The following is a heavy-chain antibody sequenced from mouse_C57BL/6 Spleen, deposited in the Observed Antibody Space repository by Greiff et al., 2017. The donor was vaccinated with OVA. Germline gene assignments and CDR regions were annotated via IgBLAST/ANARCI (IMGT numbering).Heavy chain of an antibody. CDR3: ARYDWDVRYFDY. CDR1: GYAFTNYL. CDR2: INPGSGGT. Sequence: VQLQQSGAELVRPGTSVKVSCKASGYAFTNYLIEWVKQRPGQGLEWIGVINPGSGGTNYNEKFKGKATLTADKSSSTAYMQLSSLTSEDSAVYFCARYDWDVRYFDYWGQGTTLTVSS. V-gene: IGHV1-54*01. J-gene: IGHJ2*01. D-gene: IGHD4-1*01.